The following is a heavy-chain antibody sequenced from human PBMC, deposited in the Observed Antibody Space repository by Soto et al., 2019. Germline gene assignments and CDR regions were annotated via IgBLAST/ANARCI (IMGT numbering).Heavy chain of an antibody. J-gene: IGHJ6*02. Sequence: ASVKVSCTASGYTFTSYYMHWVRQAPGQGLEWMGIINPSGGSTSYAQKFQGRVTMTRDTSTSTVYMELSSLRSEDTAVYYCARENKAAAGPTNYCYGMDVWGQGTKV. CDR2: INPSGGST. V-gene: IGHV1-46*01. CDR3: ARENKAAAGPTNYCYGMDV. D-gene: IGHD6-13*01. CDR1: GYTFTSYY.